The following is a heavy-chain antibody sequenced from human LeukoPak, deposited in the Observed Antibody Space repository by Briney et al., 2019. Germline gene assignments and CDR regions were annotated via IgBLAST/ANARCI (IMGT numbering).Heavy chain of an antibody. D-gene: IGHD1-1*01. J-gene: IGHJ4*02. CDR1: GFTFTSYG. CDR3: ARDLHTTGDY. V-gene: IGHV3-30*03. CDR2: ISYDGSNK. Sequence: GRSLSLSCAASGFTFTSYGMHWVRQAPGKGLEWVAVISYDGSNKYYADSVKGRFTISRDNSKNTLYLQMNSLRTEDTAVYYCARDLHTTGDYWGQGTLVTVSS.